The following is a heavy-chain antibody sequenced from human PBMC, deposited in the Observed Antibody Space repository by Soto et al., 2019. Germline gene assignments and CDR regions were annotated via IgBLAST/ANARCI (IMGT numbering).Heavy chain of an antibody. CDR1: GYTFTAYH. CDR3: ARNMDYYYGRGSGNGHGV. CDR2: INPKFGDT. J-gene: IGHJ6*02. V-gene: IGHV1-2*02. Sequence: QVRLVQSGAEVKEPGDSVRVSCEASGYTFTAYHIHWVRQAPGQGLEWMGWINPKFGDTGYAQAFQGRVTMARDRSISAVYMELSRPTSADTAIYYCARNMDYYYGRGSGNGHGVWGQGTTVTV. D-gene: IGHD3-10*02.